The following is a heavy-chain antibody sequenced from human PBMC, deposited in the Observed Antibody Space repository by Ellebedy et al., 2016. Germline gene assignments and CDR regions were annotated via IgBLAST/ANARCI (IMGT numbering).Heavy chain of an antibody. Sequence: GSLRLXXTVSGGSISSSSYYWGWIRQPPGKGLEWIGSIYYSGSTYYNPSLKSRVTISVDTSKNQFSLKLSSVTAADTAVYYCARDRYDSSGYYWVDYWGQGTLVTVSS. CDR2: IYYSGST. D-gene: IGHD3-22*01. CDR1: GGSISSSSYY. CDR3: ARDRYDSSGYYWVDY. V-gene: IGHV4-39*07. J-gene: IGHJ4*02.